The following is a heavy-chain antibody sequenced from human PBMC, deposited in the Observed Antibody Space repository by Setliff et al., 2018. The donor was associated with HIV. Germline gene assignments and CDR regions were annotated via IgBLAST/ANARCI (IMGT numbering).Heavy chain of an antibody. Sequence: KPSETLSLTCTVSGGSLISETHYWGWIRQPPGKGLEWIGDIFYTGSTYYNPSLKSRVAISVDTSENQFSLKLNSVTAADTAVYYCARRGRDGVFIMFTTGFDPWGQGALVTVSS. CDR2: IFYTGST. D-gene: IGHD2-8*01. J-gene: IGHJ5*02. CDR1: GGSLISETHY. V-gene: IGHV4-39*01. CDR3: ARRGRDGVFIMFTTGFDP.